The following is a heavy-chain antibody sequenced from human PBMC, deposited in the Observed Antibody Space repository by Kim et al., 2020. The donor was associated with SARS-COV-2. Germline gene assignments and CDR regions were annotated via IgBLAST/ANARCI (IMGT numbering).Heavy chain of an antibody. CDR3: ARETKYGGGDWSVLYGYFDL. CDR2: ISSSSSYT. V-gene: IGHV3-11*05. CDR1: GFTFSDYS. Sequence: GGSLRLSCAASGFTFSDYSMSWIRQAPGKGLEWVSSISSSSSYTNYADSVKGRFTISRDNAKNTLYLQMNSLRAEDTAVYYCARETKYGGGDWSVLYGYFDLWGRGTLVTVSS. J-gene: IGHJ2*01. D-gene: IGHD2-21*02.